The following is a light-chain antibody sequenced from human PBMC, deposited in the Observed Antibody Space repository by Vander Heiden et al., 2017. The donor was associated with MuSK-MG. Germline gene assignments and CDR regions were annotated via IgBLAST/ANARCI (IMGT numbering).Light chain of an antibody. CDR2: WAS. CDR1: QSVLYSSNNKNY. Sequence: DIVMTQSPDSLAVSLGERATINCKSSQSVLYSSNNKNYLAWYQQKPGQPPKLLIYWASTRESGVPDRFSGSGSGTDFTLTISSLQAEDVAVYYLQQDDSARTFGQGTKVEIK. CDR3: QQDDSART. V-gene: IGKV4-1*01. J-gene: IGKJ1*01.